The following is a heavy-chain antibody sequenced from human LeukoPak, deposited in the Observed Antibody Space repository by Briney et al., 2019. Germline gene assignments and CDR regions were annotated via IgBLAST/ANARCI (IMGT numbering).Heavy chain of an antibody. J-gene: IGHJ5*02. V-gene: IGHV4-4*07. CDR2: IYTSGNT. D-gene: IGHD3-3*01. CDR1: GGSISGYY. CDR3: ARPYYDFWSGYSEWFDP. Sequence: SETLSLTCTVSGGSISGYYWSWIRQPAGKGLEWIGRIYTSGNTNYNPSLKSLVTISVDTSKNQFSLKLSSVTAADTAVYYCARPYYDFWSGYSEWFDPWGQGTLVTVSS.